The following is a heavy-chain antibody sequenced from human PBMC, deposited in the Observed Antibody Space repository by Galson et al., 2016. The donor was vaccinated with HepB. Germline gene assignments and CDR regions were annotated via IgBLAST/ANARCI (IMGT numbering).Heavy chain of an antibody. D-gene: IGHD6-13*01. CDR3: TRDLLSTIAAHAGGV. CDR1: GYTFSSYG. V-gene: IGHV1-3*01. CDR2: INGGNGNT. Sequence: SVKVSCKASGYTFSSYGMHWVRQAPGHRLEWTGRINGGNGNTRYSQKFQGRVTITRDTSATTVYMELSSLRSEDTGVYYCTRDLLSTIAAHAGGVWGQGTTVTVSS. J-gene: IGHJ6*02.